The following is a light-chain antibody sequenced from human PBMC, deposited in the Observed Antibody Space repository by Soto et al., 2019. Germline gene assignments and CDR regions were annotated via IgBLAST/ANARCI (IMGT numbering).Light chain of an antibody. J-gene: IGLJ1*01. V-gene: IGLV2-14*01. CDR1: RSDVGAYNY. CDR3: SSFTSRFTFV. CDR2: EVT. Sequence: QSALTQPASVSGSPGQSIAISCTGTRSDVGAYNYVSWYQQHPGKALKLMISEVTNRPSGVSDRFSGSKSGNTASLTISGLQAEDEADYYCSSFTSRFTFVFGTGTKPTVL.